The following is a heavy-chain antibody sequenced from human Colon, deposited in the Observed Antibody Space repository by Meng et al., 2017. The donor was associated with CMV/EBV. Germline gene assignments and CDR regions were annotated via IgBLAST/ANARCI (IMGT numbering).Heavy chain of an antibody. CDR2: TYYRSEWYN. CDR1: WDSVSSNSAA. CDR3: ARGLFPNYVDY. J-gene: IGHJ4*02. D-gene: IGHD2-21*01. Sequence: QTPSLTRAIPWDSVSSNSAAWNWIRQSPSRGLEWLGRTYYRSEWYNEYAVSVKSRITINSDTYENQLPLQLNTVTPEDTAGYYCARGLFPNYVDYWGQGNLVNVSS. V-gene: IGHV6-1*01.